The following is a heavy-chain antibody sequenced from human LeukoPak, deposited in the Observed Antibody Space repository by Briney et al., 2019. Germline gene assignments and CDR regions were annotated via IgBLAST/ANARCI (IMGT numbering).Heavy chain of an antibody. J-gene: IGHJ3*02. CDR1: GGSISSGGYY. V-gene: IGHV4-31*03. Sequence: PSQTLSLTCTVSGGSISSGGYYWSWIRQHPGTGLEWIGYIYYSGSTYYNPSLKSRVTISVDTSKNQFSLKLSSVTAADTAVYYCARLIEMATIYSAFDIWGQGTMVTVSS. CDR3: ARLIEMATIYSAFDI. CDR2: IYYSGST. D-gene: IGHD5-12*01.